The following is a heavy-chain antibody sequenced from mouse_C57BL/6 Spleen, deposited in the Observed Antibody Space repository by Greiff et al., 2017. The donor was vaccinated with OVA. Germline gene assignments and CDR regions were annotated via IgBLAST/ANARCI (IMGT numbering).Heavy chain of an antibody. J-gene: IGHJ2*01. CDR2: LWSGGST. CDR1: GFSLTSYG. CDR3: ARNSDYYGSSYFDY. V-gene: IGHV2-2*01. D-gene: IGHD1-1*01. Sequence: VQLQQSGPGLVQPSQSLSITCTVSGFSLTSYGVHWVRQSPGKGLEWLGVLWSGGSTDYNAAFISRLSISKDNSKSQVFFKMNSLQADDTAIYYCARNSDYYGSSYFDYWGQGTTLTVSS.